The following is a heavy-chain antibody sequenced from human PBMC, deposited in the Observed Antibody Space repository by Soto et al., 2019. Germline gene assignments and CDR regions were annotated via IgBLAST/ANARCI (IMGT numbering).Heavy chain of an antibody. D-gene: IGHD2-2*01. CDR2: IIPIFGTA. CDR3: ARAVVVPAAMVYYYYGMDV. CDR1: GGTFSSYA. V-gene: IGHV1-69*06. Sequence: QVQLVQSGAEVKKPGSSVKVSCKASGGTFSSYAINWVRQAPGQGLEWMGGIIPIFGTANYAQKFQGRVTITADKSTSTAYMELSSLRSEDTAVYYCARAVVVPAAMVYYYYGMDVWGQGTTVTVSS. J-gene: IGHJ6*02.